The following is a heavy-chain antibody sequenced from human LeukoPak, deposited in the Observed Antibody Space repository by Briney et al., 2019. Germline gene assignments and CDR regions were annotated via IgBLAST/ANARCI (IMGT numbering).Heavy chain of an antibody. J-gene: IGHJ4*02. Sequence: GGSLRLSCAASGFTFSSYAMSWVRQAPGKGLEWVSAISGSGGSTYYADSVKGRFTIPRDNSKNTLYLQMNSLRAEDTAVYYCAKHYSSGWYFDYWGQGTLVTVSS. V-gene: IGHV3-23*01. CDR1: GFTFSSYA. CDR3: AKHYSSGWYFDY. D-gene: IGHD6-19*01. CDR2: ISGSGGST.